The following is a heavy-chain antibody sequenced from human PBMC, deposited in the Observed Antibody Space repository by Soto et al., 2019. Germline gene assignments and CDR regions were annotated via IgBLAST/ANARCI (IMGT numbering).Heavy chain of an antibody. D-gene: IGHD3-22*01. CDR3: ARPSDYYDITGFEY. J-gene: IGHJ4*02. CDR1: GGSFSGYF. CDR2: INHSGTT. V-gene: IGHV4-34*01. Sequence: SETLSLTCAVYGGSFSGYFWTWIRQPPGKGLEWIGEINHSGTTNYNASLKSRLTISVDTSKNQFSLRLSSVPAADTVIYYRARPSDYYDITGFEYWGQGTLVTVSS.